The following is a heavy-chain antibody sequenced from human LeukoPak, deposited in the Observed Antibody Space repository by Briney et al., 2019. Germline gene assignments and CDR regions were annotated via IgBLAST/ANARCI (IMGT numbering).Heavy chain of an antibody. CDR1: GYTFTGYY. CDR3: ARGMPRYCSGGSCYYY. J-gene: IGHJ4*02. Sequence: ASVKVSCKASGYTFTGYYMHWVRQAPGQGLEWMGWINPNSGGTNYAQKFQGRVTMTRNTSISTAYMELSSLRSEDTAVYYCARGMPRYCSGGSCYYYWGQGTLVTVSS. V-gene: IGHV1-2*02. D-gene: IGHD2-15*01. CDR2: INPNSGGT.